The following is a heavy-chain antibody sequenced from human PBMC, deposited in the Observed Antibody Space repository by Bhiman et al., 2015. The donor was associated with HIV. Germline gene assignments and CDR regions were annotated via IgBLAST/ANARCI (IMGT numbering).Heavy chain of an antibody. CDR3: AREGSDIVVVPAAGDFDY. CDR2: ISSSGSTI. Sequence: EVQLVESGGGVVRPGGSLRLSCAASGFTFDDYGVSWVRQAPGKGLEWVSYISSSGSTIYYADSVKGRFTMSRDNAKNSLFLQMKSLRAEDTAVYYCAREGSDIVVVPAAGDFDYWGQGTLVTVSS. V-gene: IGHV3-48*03. CDR1: GFTFDDYG. D-gene: IGHD2-2*01. J-gene: IGHJ4*02.